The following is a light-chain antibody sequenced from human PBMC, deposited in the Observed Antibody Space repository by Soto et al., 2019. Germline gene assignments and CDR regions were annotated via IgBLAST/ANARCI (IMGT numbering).Light chain of an antibody. CDR1: ALPKQF. V-gene: IGLV3-25*03. CDR3: QSAEHSGTRVI. Sequence: SYELTQPPSVSVSPGQTATITCSGDALPKQFGYWYQQKPGQAPVLVIKKDKERPSGIPERFSGSSSGTTVTLTISGVQADDEADYYCQSAEHSGTRVIFGGGTKLTVL. J-gene: IGLJ2*01. CDR2: KDK.